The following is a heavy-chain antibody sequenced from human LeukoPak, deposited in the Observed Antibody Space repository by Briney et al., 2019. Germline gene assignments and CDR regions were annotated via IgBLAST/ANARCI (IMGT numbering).Heavy chain of an antibody. CDR3: AREPVVTAPFDY. V-gene: IGHV3-21*01. CDR2: ISSSSSYI. D-gene: IGHD2-21*02. J-gene: IGHJ4*02. Sequence: PGGSLRLSCAASGFTFSSYSMNWVRQAPGKGLEWVSSISSSSSYIYYADSVKGRFTISRDNAKNSLYLQMNSLRAEDTAVYYCAREPVVTAPFDYWGQGTLVTVSS. CDR1: GFTFSSYS.